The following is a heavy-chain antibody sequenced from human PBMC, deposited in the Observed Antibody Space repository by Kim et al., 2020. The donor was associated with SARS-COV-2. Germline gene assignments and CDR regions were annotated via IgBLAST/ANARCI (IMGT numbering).Heavy chain of an antibody. Sequence: GGSLRLSCAASGFTFNTYGMHWVRQGPGEGLEWVAFISYDGSLKYYADSVKGRFTIFRDNSKNTLYLQMNSLRDEDTALYYCAKDDSSGYFDFWGQGTLVTVSS. V-gene: IGHV3-30*18. D-gene: IGHD3-22*01. CDR3: AKDDSSGYFDF. J-gene: IGHJ4*02. CDR1: GFTFNTYG. CDR2: ISYDGSLK.